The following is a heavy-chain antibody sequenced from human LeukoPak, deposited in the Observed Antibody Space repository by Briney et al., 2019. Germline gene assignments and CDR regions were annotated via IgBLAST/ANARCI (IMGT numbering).Heavy chain of an antibody. CDR1: GFTFSSYA. J-gene: IGHJ4*02. D-gene: IGHD3-22*01. CDR3: AREDYYDSSGPFDY. CDR2: ISYDGSNK. V-gene: IGHV3-30-3*01. Sequence: GRSLRLSCAASGFTFSSYAMHWVRQAPGKGLEWVAVISYDGSNKYYADSVKGRFTISRDNSKNKLYLHMNSLRAEDTAVYYCAREDYYDSSGPFDYWGQGTLVTVSS.